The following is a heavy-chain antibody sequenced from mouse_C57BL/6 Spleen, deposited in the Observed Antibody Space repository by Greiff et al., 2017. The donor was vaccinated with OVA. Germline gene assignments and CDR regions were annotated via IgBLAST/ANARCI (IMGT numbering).Heavy chain of an antibody. CDR2: IYWDDDK. CDR3: ARNYYGSSYGYFDV. Sequence: QVTLKESGPGILQSSQTLSLTCSFSGFSLSTSGMGVSWIRQPSGKGLEWLAHIYWDDDKRYNPSLKSRLTISKDTSRNQVFLKITSVDTADTATYYCARNYYGSSYGYFDVWGTGTTVTVSS. V-gene: IGHV8-12*01. CDR1: GFSLSTSGMG. D-gene: IGHD1-1*01. J-gene: IGHJ1*03.